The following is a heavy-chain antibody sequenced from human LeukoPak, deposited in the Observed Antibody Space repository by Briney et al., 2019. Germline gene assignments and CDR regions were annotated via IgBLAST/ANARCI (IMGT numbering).Heavy chain of an antibody. CDR1: GVSFSKYW. J-gene: IGHJ4*02. CDR3: ARDFAMGITPGDDCDF. V-gene: IGHV3-74*01. Sequence: GGSLRLSCAASGVSFSKYWMHWGRQTPGEGLVWVGRIKEDGTHKSYADCVKGRFTSSRDNARNTVFLQMNSLRAEDTAVYYRARDFAMGITPGDDCDFWGQGTLVTVSS. D-gene: IGHD2-21*02. CDR2: IKEDGTHK.